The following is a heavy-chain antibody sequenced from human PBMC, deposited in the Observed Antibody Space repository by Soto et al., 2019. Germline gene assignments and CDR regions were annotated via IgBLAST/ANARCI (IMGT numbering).Heavy chain of an antibody. Sequence: GGSLRLSCAASGFTFSGYWMSWVRQAPGKGLEWVANIKQDGSEMHYVDSVKGRFTISRDNAKNSLYLQMDSLRAGDTAVYYCARGLNYGDYGRGYYFDYWGQGTLVTVSS. V-gene: IGHV3-7*03. CDR3: ARGLNYGDYGRGYYFDY. CDR1: GFTFSGYW. CDR2: IKQDGSEM. D-gene: IGHD4-17*01. J-gene: IGHJ4*02.